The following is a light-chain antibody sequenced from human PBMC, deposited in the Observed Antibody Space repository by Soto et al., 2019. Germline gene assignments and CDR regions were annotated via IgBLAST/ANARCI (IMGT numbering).Light chain of an antibody. V-gene: IGKV1-5*03. J-gene: IGKJ5*01. CDR2: KAS. CDR3: QQYNSYPT. CDR1: QSISSW. Sequence: DIQMSHSPSTRSASVGDRVTITCRASQSISSWLAWYQQKPGKAPKLLIYKASSLESGVPSRFSGSGSGTEFTLTISSLQPDDFATYYCQQYNSYPTFGQGTRLEIK.